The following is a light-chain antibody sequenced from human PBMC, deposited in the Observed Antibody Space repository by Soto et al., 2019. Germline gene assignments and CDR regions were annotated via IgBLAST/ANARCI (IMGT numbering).Light chain of an antibody. Sequence: EIVLTQSPGTLSLSPWERATLSCRASQSVSNNYLAWYQQKPGQAPRLLIYGASNRATGIPGRFSGSGSGTDFTLTISSLQSEDFALYYCQQYSEWPWTFGQGTKVDIK. V-gene: IGKV3-20*01. CDR2: GAS. J-gene: IGKJ1*01. CDR3: QQYSEWPWT. CDR1: QSVSNNY.